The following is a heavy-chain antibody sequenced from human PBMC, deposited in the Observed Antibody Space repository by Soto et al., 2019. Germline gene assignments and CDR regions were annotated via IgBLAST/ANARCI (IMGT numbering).Heavy chain of an antibody. CDR1: GVSISSGGYY. J-gene: IGHJ4*02. CDR3: AIVHRYCSGGSCYLLDY. CDR2: IYNSGSS. Sequence: QVQLQESGPGLVTPSQTLSLTCTVSGVSISSGGYYWSWIRQRPGTGLEWIGFIYNSGSSQYNPSLQSRVTISGDASKNQFSLKVTSVTAADTAVYYCAIVHRYCSGGSCYLLDYWGQGALVTVSS. D-gene: IGHD2-15*01. V-gene: IGHV4-31*03.